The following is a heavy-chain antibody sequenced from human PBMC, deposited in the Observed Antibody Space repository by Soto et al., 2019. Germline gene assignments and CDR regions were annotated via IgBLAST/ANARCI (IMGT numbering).Heavy chain of an antibody. CDR1: GFTFSNYA. V-gene: IGHV3-23*01. CDR2: ISGSGRRT. CDR3: AKDGGGAPIFGVVNNWFDP. J-gene: IGHJ5*02. D-gene: IGHD3-3*01. Sequence: EVQLLESGGGLVQPGGSLRLSCGASGFTFSNYAMSWVRQAPGKGLEWVSAISGSGRRTYYADSVKGRFTISRDNSKNTLYLQMNSLRAEEPAVYYCAKDGGGAPIFGVVNNWFDPWGQGTLVTVSS.